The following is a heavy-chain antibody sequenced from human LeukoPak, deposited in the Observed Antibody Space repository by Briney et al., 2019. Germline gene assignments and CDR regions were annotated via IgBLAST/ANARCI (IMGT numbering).Heavy chain of an antibody. CDR1: GFTFSNYW. V-gene: IGHV3-74*01. CDR3: ARDRMVGYYHYGMDV. D-gene: IGHD2-8*01. J-gene: IGHJ6*02. Sequence: GGSLRLSCAASGFTFSNYWMNWVRRAPGKGLVWVSHINSDGSSTTYADSVKGRFTIYRDNARNTLYLQMDSLRAEDTAVYYCARDRMVGYYHYGMDVWGQGTTVSVSS. CDR2: INSDGSST.